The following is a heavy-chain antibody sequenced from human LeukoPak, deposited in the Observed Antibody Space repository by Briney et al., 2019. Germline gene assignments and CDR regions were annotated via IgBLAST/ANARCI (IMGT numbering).Heavy chain of an antibody. V-gene: IGHV3-64D*06. J-gene: IGHJ4*02. CDR2: IGPSGTST. Sequence: GGSLRLSCSASGFSFSAYAMHWVRQAPGRGLEYVSAIGPSGTSTYFADSVKGRFTISRDNSKNTMYPQMSSLRTEDTAVYFCTGSTTGYYSYWGQGTLVTVSS. CDR3: TGSTTGYYSY. CDR1: GFSFSAYA. D-gene: IGHD3-9*01.